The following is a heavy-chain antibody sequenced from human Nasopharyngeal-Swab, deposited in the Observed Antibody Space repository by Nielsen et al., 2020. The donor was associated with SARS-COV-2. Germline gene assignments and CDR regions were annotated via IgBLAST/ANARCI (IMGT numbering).Heavy chain of an antibody. Sequence: RQAPGKGLEWIGYIYYSGSANYNPSLKSRVTISVDTSKNQFSLKVSSVTAADTAVYYCARDGYASGIDYWGQGTLVTVSS. CDR3: ARDGYASGIDY. V-gene: IGHV4-59*01. J-gene: IGHJ4*02. D-gene: IGHD3-16*01. CDR2: IYYSGSA.